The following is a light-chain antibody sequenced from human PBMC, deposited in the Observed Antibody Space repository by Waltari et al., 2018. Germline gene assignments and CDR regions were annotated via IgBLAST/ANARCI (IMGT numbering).Light chain of an antibody. V-gene: IGLV2-23*02. Sequence: QSALTRPASVSGSPGQSITLSCTGSSSDIGSYNLVSWYQHHPGKVPKLIIYEVSERPSGVSGRFSGSKSGNTASLTLSDLQPEDGADYYCCSYAGDSTYVFGTGTKVTVL. J-gene: IGLJ1*01. CDR1: SSDIGSYNL. CDR2: EVS. CDR3: CSYAGDSTYV.